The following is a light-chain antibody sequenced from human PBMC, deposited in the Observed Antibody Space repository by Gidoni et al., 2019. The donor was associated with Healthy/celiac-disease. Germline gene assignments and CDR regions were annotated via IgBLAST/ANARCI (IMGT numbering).Light chain of an antibody. CDR1: QSVSSN. Sequence: EIVMTQSPDPLSVSPGERATLPCRASQSVSSNLAWYQQKPGQAPRLLISGASTRATGIPARFSGSGSGTEFTLTISSLQSEDFAVYYCQQYNNWPPLTFGGGTKVEIK. CDR2: GAS. CDR3: QQYNNWPPLT. V-gene: IGKV3-15*01. J-gene: IGKJ4*01.